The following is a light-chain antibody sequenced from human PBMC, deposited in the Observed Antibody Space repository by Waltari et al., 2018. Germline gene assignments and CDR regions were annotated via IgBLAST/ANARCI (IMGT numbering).Light chain of an antibody. V-gene: IGLV2-8*01. CDR2: DVD. CDR3: SSYAGNSKLV. CDR1: SGDVGASYH. J-gene: IGLJ3*02. Sequence: QSALTQPPSASGSPGPSVTIPCTGTSGDVGASYHSAWYQHHPGKGPNLIIYDVDNRPSGVPYRFSASKSGNTASLTVSGLQAEDEADYYCSSYAGNSKLVFGGGTKLTVL.